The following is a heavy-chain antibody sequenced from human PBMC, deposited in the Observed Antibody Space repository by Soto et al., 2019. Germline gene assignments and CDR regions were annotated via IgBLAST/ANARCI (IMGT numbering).Heavy chain of an antibody. Sequence: ASVKVSCKASGYTFTSYAMHWVRQAPGQRHEWMGWINAGNGNTKYSQKFQGRVTITRDTSASTAYMELSSLRSEDTAVYYCARDWGRGQFLTTTDYWGQGTMVTSPQ. CDR3: ARDWGRGQFLTTTDY. CDR2: INAGNGNT. J-gene: IGHJ4*02. CDR1: GYTFTSYA. V-gene: IGHV1-3*01. D-gene: IGHD3-9*01.